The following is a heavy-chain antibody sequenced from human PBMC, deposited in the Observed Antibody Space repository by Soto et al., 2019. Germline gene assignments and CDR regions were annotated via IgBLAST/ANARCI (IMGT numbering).Heavy chain of an antibody. D-gene: IGHD3-9*01. Sequence: QVQLVESGGAVVQPGGSLRVSCAASRFTFSSYALHWVRQAPGKGLEWVAVIWYDGSNIHYGDSVKGRFTISRDNSKNTLYLQMNSLRAEDTAVYYCARDSWTGTTLYGMDAWGQGTTVTVSS. CDR2: IWYDGSNI. CDR1: RFTFSSYA. V-gene: IGHV3-33*01. CDR3: ARDSWTGTTLYGMDA. J-gene: IGHJ6*02.